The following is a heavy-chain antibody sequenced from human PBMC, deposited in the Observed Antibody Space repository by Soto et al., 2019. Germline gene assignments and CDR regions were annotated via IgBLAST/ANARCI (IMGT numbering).Heavy chain of an antibody. V-gene: IGHV1-8*01. Sequence: QLHLVQSGAEVKKPGASVKVSCKASGYTFTSYDINWVRQAAGQGLEWMGWLKPNNPNTAYAQEFSGRVTRNRNASTSQADMELSSLVAEATAIYYCATVALVGSSPLESWGQGAPVTVSS. J-gene: IGHJ5*02. D-gene: IGHD1-26*01. CDR2: LKPNNPNT. CDR1: GYTFTSYD. CDR3: ATVALVGSSPLES.